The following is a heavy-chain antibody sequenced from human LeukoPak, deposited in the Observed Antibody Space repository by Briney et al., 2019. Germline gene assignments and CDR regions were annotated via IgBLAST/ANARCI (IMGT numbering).Heavy chain of an antibody. CDR1: GFTFTSSA. Sequence: ASVKVSCKASGFTFTSSAVQWVRQARGQRLEWIGWIVVGGGNTNYAQKFQEIVTITRDMSTSTAYMELSSLRSEDTAVYYCAADLHYYGSGSFGPTLYYFDYWGQGTLVTVSS. CDR3: AADLHYYGSGSFGPTLYYFDY. J-gene: IGHJ4*02. D-gene: IGHD3-10*01. CDR2: IVVGGGNT. V-gene: IGHV1-58*01.